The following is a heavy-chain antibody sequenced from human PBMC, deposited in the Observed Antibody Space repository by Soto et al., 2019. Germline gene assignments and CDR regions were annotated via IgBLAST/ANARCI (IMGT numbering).Heavy chain of an antibody. D-gene: IGHD1-26*01. CDR1: GFTFNIYA. V-gene: IGHV3-23*01. Sequence: EVQLLESGGGLVQPGGSLRLSCAASGFTFNIYAMNWVRQPPGKGLEWVSAIGGLDDNIYYADSVEGRFTISRDDAKNTLYLQLNSLGADDTDVYFCARGGGSPHHLDYWGRGALVTVSS. CDR3: ARGGGSPHHLDY. CDR2: IGGLDDNI. J-gene: IGHJ4*01.